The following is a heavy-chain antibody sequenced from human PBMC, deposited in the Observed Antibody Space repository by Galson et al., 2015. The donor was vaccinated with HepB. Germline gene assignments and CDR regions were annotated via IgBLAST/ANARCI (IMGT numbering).Heavy chain of an antibody. Sequence: SLRLSCAASGFTFGSYWMHWVRQAPGKGLVWVSRINSDGSSTSYADSVKGRFTISRDNAKNTLYLQMNSLRAEDTAVYYCARESVREQWLVPHYYYYGMDVWGQGTTVTVSS. D-gene: IGHD6-19*01. V-gene: IGHV3-74*01. CDR2: INSDGSST. CDR3: ARESVREQWLVPHYYYYGMDV. CDR1: GFTFGSYW. J-gene: IGHJ6*02.